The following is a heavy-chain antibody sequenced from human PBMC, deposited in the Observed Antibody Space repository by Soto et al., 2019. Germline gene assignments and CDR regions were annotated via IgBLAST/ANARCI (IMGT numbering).Heavy chain of an antibody. CDR3: ARRGSGSYYNDY. CDR2: IYYSGST. Sequence: SETLSLTCTVSGGSISSSSYYWGWIRQPPGKGLEWIGSIYYSGSTNYNPSLKSRVTISVDTSKNQFSLKLSSVTAADTAVYYCARRGSGSYYNDYWGQGTLVTVSS. CDR1: GGSISSSSYY. V-gene: IGHV4-39*01. D-gene: IGHD3-10*01. J-gene: IGHJ4*02.